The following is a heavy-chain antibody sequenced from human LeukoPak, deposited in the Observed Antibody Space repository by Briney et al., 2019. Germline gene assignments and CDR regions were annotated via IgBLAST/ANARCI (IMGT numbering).Heavy chain of an antibody. V-gene: IGHV5-51*01. Sequence: GESLKISCKGSGYRFTSYWIGWVRQMPGKGLEWMGIIYPGDSDTRYSPSFQGQVTISADKSISTAYLQWSSLKASDTAMYYCARLLTMVRGVYYYYYYMDVWGKGTTVTVSS. CDR3: ARLLTMVRGVYYYYYYMDV. D-gene: IGHD3-10*01. CDR2: IYPGDSDT. J-gene: IGHJ6*03. CDR1: GYRFTSYW.